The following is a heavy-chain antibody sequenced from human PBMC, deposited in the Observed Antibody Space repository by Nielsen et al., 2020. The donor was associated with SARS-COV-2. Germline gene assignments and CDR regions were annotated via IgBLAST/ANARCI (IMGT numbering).Heavy chain of an antibody. CDR2: IKQDGSEK. CDR3: ATPAGHSSSWYHYYYGMDV. V-gene: IGHV3-7*01. J-gene: IGHJ6*02. Sequence: GESLKISCAASGFTFSSYWMSWVRQAPGKGLEWVANIKQDGSEKYYVDSVKGRFTISRDNAKNSLYLQMNSLRAEDTAVYYCATPAGHSSSWYHYYYGMDVWGQGTTVTVSS. CDR1: GFTFSSYW. D-gene: IGHD6-13*01.